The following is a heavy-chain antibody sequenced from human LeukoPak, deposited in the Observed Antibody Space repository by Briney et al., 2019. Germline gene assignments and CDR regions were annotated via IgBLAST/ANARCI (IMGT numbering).Heavy chain of an antibody. CDR3: ARGPIISAFDI. J-gene: IGHJ3*02. Sequence: GGSLRLSCAASGFTFSNYMMHWVRQAPGKGLVWVSRIKSDGITITYADSVKGRFTISRDNAKNTLYLQMNSLNTEDTAMYYCARGPIISAFDIWGQGTMVTVSS. V-gene: IGHV3-74*01. CDR1: GFTFSNYM. CDR2: IKSDGITI.